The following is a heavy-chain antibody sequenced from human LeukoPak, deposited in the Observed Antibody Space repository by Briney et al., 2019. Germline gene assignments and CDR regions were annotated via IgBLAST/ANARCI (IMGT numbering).Heavy chain of an antibody. CDR1: GFTFRTHS. J-gene: IGHJ4*02. D-gene: IGHD3-22*01. CDR3: VQIITALLDY. V-gene: IGHV3-48*02. Sequence: GGSLRLSCAVSGFTFRTHSMTWVRQAPGKGLEWVSYIIDRSDIIYYADSVKGRFTISRDNAKNSLYLQMNSLRDEDTAVYYCVQIITALLDYWGQGTLVTVSS. CDR2: IIDRSDII.